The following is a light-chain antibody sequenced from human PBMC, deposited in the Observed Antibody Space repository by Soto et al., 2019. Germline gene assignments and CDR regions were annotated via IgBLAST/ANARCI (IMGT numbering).Light chain of an antibody. Sequence: DIPLTQFPSTLYASIGDRVTITCRATQTIGSWLAWYQQKPGKAPKLLIYRASSLETGVPSRFSGSGSATEFTLTISSLQPDDFASYYCQEYKSYSPYTFGQGTRLEIK. J-gene: IGKJ2*01. CDR3: QEYKSYSPYT. V-gene: IGKV1-5*03. CDR2: RAS. CDR1: QTIGSW.